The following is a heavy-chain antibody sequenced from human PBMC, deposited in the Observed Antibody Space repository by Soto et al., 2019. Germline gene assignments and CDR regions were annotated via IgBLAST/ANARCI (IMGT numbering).Heavy chain of an antibody. CDR1: GGSISSSGYN. V-gene: IGHV4-31*03. CDR3: ARYGSGTYYPTTFDY. D-gene: IGHD3-10*01. J-gene: IGHJ4*02. CDR2: IYYSGST. Sequence: QVQLQESGPGLVKPSQTLSLTCTVSGGSISSSGYNWSWIRQHPGKGLGWIGYIYYSGSTYYTPSLKSRVTISVSTSQNPFSLKLSSVTAADTAVYFCARYGSGTYYPTTFDYWGKGTLVTVSS.